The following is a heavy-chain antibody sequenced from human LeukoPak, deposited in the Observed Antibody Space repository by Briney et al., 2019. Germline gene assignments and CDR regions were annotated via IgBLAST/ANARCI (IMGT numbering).Heavy chain of an antibody. CDR2: IIPIFGTA. J-gene: IGHJ4*02. V-gene: IGHV1-69*06. CDR1: GGTFSSYA. CDR3: ASGPVRGVIMHDLYDY. Sequence: SVKVSCKASGGTFSSYAISWVRQAPGQGLEWMGGIIPIFGTANYAQKFQGRVTITADRSTSTAYMELSSLRSEDTAVYYCASGPVRGVIMHDLYDYWGQGTLVTVSS. D-gene: IGHD3-10*01.